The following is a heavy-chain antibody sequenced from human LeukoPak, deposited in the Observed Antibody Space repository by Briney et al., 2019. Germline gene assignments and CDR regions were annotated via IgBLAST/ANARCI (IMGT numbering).Heavy chain of an antibody. V-gene: IGHV3-53*01. CDR1: GFTFSSNY. Sequence: PGGSRDTSFATPGFTFSSNYMSWVHQAPGKGLEWGSLIYRGGTTYYAHTVKGRFTISRDNSKNTMYLQMNSLRAEDTAVYYCATNRYCSGGSCYPGYFDYWGQ. J-gene: IGHJ4*02. CDR3: ATNRYCSGGSCYPGYFDY. CDR2: IYRGGTT. D-gene: IGHD2-15*01.